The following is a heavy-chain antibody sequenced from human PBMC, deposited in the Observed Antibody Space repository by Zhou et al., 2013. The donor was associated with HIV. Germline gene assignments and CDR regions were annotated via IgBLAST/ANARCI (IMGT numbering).Heavy chain of an antibody. V-gene: IGHV1-18*01. J-gene: IGHJ3*02. D-gene: IGHD3-22*01. CDR2: ITAYNGDT. Sequence: QAQLVQSADETRLPGASVRVSCKASGYNFGSYGINWVRQAPGQGLQWMGWITAYNGDTNYTRGRLTLTTETSSSTAYMDLRDLRSDDTALYYCARPDSSSYFVDAFDIWGQGTKVIVSS. CDR1: GYNFGSYG. CDR3: ARPDSSSYFVDAFDI.